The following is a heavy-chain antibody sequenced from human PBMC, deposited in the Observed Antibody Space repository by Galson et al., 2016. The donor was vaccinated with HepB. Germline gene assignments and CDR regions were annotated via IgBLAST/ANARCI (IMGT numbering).Heavy chain of an antibody. V-gene: IGHV1-18*01. D-gene: IGHD3-10*01. Sequence: SVKVSCKASGYHFLNYGISWVRQAPGQGLEWMGWISTYNGNAKSALKVQDRVTMTTDTSTGTGYMELSSLTCEDTAVYYCATYNVSLGDYNAFDFWGQGTLVTVS. CDR1: GYHFLNYG. CDR3: ATYNVSLGDYNAFDF. CDR2: ISTYNGNA. J-gene: IGHJ4*02.